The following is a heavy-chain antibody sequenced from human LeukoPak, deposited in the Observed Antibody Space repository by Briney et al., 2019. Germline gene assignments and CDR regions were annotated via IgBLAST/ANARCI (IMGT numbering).Heavy chain of an antibody. Sequence: PSETLSLTCAVYGGSFSGYYWSWIRQPPGKGLEWIGEINHSGSTNYNPSLKSRVTISVDTSKNQFSLKLSSVTAADTAVYYCARGRIGSSSYLDYWGQGTLVTVSS. CDR1: GGSFSGYY. CDR2: INHSGST. CDR3: ARGRIGSSSYLDY. V-gene: IGHV4-34*01. J-gene: IGHJ4*02. D-gene: IGHD6-6*01.